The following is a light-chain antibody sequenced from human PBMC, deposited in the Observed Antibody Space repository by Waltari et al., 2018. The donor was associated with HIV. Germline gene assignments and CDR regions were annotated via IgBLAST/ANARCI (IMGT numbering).Light chain of an antibody. CDR1: SVRSYY. J-gene: IGLJ3*02. CDR3: NSRDSSGHWF. CDR2: GEN. V-gene: IGLV3-19*01. Sequence: SSELAQDPAVSVALGQTVRITCQGDSVRSYYARWYQQKPGQAPVLVVYGENNRPSGIPYRFSGSSSGNTASLTIAGAQAEDEADYYCNSRDSSGHWFFGGGTKVTVL.